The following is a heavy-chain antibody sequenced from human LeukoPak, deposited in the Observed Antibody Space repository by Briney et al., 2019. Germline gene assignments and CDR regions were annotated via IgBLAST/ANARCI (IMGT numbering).Heavy chain of an antibody. V-gene: IGHV3-23*01. CDR3: AKMGGSGGTAMAETSFDP. J-gene: IGHJ5*02. CDR1: GFTFSSYA. CDR2: ISGSGGST. Sequence: GGSLRLSCAASGFTFSSYAMSWVRQAPGKGLEWVSAISGSGGSTYYADSVKGRFTISRDNSKNTLYLQMNSLRAEDTAVYYCAKMGGSGGTAMAETSFDPWGQGTLVTVSS. D-gene: IGHD5-18*01.